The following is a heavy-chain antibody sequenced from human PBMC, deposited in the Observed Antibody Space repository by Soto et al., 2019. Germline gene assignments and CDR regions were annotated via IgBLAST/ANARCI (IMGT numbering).Heavy chain of an antibody. CDR1: GGSISSSSYY. CDR3: ARDYYKYYDSSGYYRSPAY. V-gene: IGHV4-39*02. CDR2: IYYSGST. D-gene: IGHD3-22*01. J-gene: IGHJ4*02. Sequence: PSETLSLTCTVSGGSISSSSYYWGWIRQPPGKGLEWIGSIYYSGSTYYNPSLKSRVTISVDTSKNQFSLKLSSVTAADTAVYYCARDYYKYYDSSGYYRSPAYWGQGTLVTVSS.